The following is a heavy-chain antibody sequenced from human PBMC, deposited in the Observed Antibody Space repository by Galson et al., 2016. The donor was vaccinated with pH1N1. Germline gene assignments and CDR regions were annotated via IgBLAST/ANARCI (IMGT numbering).Heavy chain of an antibody. CDR2: INQHGSKI. CDR3: ARDRTYSESNTYYDLFDI. CDR1: GFTFSSYW. J-gene: IGHJ3*02. D-gene: IGHD3-16*01. Sequence: SLRLSCAASGFTFSSYWMSWVRQAPGKGQEWVGNINQHGSKINYGDSVKGRFTISRDNAKNSLFLQMTSLRADDSAVYYCARDRTYSESNTYYDLFDIWGQGTMVTVSS. V-gene: IGHV3-7*03.